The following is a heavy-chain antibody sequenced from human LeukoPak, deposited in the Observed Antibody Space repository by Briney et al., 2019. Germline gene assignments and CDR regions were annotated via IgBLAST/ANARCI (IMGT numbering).Heavy chain of an antibody. J-gene: IGHJ4*02. V-gene: IGHV1-46*01. Sequence: ASVKVSCKASGYTFTSYYMHWVRQAPGQGLEWMGIINPSGGSTSYAQKFQGRVTMTRDTPTSTVYMELSSLRSVDTAVYYCARDENPPYCGGDCYSPLRYWGQGTLVTVSS. CDR2: INPSGGST. CDR3: ARDENPPYCGGDCYSPLRY. D-gene: IGHD2-21*01. CDR1: GYTFTSYY.